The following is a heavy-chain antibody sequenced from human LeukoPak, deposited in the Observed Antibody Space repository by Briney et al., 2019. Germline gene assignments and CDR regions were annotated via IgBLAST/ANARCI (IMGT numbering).Heavy chain of an antibody. V-gene: IGHV4-59*01. Sequence: SETLSLTCTVSGGSISSYYWSWIRQPPGKGLEWIGYIYYSGSTNYNPSLKSRVTISVDTSKNQFSLKLSSVTAADTAVYYCARTTPDIVVVPAAPRGAFDIWGQGTMVTVSS. CDR2: IYYSGST. J-gene: IGHJ3*02. CDR3: ARTTPDIVVVPAAPRGAFDI. D-gene: IGHD2-2*01. CDR1: GGSISSYY.